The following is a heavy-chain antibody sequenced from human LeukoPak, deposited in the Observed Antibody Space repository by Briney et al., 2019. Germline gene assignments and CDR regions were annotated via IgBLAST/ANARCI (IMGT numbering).Heavy chain of an antibody. CDR2: IYYSGST. Sequence: PSETLSLTCTVSGGSLSSYYWSWIWQPPGKGLEWIGYIYYSGSTNYNPSLKSRVTISVETSKNEFSLKLRSVTAADTAVYYCARVTGYRIEDYFDYWGQGTLVTVSS. CDR1: GGSLSSYY. V-gene: IGHV4-59*01. D-gene: IGHD6-13*01. J-gene: IGHJ4*02. CDR3: ARVTGYRIEDYFDY.